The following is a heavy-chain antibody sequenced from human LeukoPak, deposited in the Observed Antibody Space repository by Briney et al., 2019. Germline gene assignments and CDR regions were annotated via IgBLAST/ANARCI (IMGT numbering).Heavy chain of an antibody. CDR2: ISSSGSTI. CDR3: ARERYYDSSGPFDY. V-gene: IGHV3-48*03. D-gene: IGHD3-22*01. J-gene: IGHJ4*02. CDR1: GFTFSSYE. Sequence: GGSLRLSCAASGFTFSSYEMNWVRQAPGKGLEWVSYISSSGSTIYYADSVKGRFTISRDNAKNSLYLQMNSLRAEDTAVYYCARERYYDSSGPFDYWGQGTLVTVSS.